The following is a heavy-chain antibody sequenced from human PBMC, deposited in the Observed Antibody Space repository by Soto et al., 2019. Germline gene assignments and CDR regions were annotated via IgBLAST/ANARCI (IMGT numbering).Heavy chain of an antibody. V-gene: IGHV1-8*01. CDR2: MNPNSGNT. CDR3: ARGWDTAMDKGDYYYDGMDV. J-gene: IGHJ6*02. CDR1: GYTFTSYD. Sequence: ASVKVSCKASGYTFTSYDINWVRQATGQGLEWMGWMNPNSGNTGYAQKFQGRVTMTRNTSISTAYMELSSLRSEDTAVYYCARGWDTAMDKGDYYYDGMDVWSQGTTVTVSS. D-gene: IGHD5-18*01.